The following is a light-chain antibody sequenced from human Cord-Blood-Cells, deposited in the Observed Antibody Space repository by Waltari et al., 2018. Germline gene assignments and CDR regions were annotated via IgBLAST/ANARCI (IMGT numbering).Light chain of an antibody. CDR3: QQRSNWPALT. CDR2: DAS. J-gene: IGKJ4*01. V-gene: IGKV3-11*01. CDR1: QSVSSY. Sequence: EIVLTQSPATMSSSPGERANLSCRASQSVSSYLAWYQQKPGQAPRLLIYDASNRATGIPARFSGSGSGTDFTLTISSLEPEDFAVYYCQQRSNWPALTFGGGTKVEIK.